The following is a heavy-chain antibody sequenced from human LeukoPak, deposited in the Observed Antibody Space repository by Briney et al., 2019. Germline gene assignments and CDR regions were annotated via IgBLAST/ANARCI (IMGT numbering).Heavy chain of an antibody. CDR1: GFAFSSYA. CDR3: AKGSRGYSYRWFDP. CDR2: TWYDGSHE. V-gene: IGHV3-33*06. Sequence: GGSLRLSCAASGFAFSSYALHWVRLAPDKGLEWVAVTWYDGSHESYADSVKGRFTISRDNSKNTLYLQMNSLRAEDTAVYYCAKGSRGYSYRWFDPWGQGTLVTVSS. J-gene: IGHJ5*02. D-gene: IGHD5-18*01.